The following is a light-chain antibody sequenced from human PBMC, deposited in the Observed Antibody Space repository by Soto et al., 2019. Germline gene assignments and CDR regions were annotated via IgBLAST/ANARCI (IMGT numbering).Light chain of an antibody. CDR3: QQRSHGLT. Sequence: EIVLTQSPGTLSLSPGERATLSCRASQSVSSDLAWYQQRPGQAPRLLIYDASNRATGIPARFSGSGSGTDFTLTISSLEPEDFAVYYCQQRSHGLTFGGGTKV. CDR1: QSVSSD. CDR2: DAS. V-gene: IGKV3-11*01. J-gene: IGKJ4*01.